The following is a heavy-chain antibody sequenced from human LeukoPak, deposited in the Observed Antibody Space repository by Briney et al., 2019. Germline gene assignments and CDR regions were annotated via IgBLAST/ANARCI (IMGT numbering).Heavy chain of an antibody. Sequence: PGGSLRLSCAASGFTFSSYWMSWVRQAPGKGLEWVAVIWYDGSNKYYADSVKGRFTISRDNSKNTLYLQMNSLRAEDTAVYYCARGWYSSSSADYWGQGTLVTVSS. V-gene: IGHV3-33*08. D-gene: IGHD6-6*01. CDR2: IWYDGSNK. CDR1: GFTFSSYW. J-gene: IGHJ4*02. CDR3: ARGWYSSSSADY.